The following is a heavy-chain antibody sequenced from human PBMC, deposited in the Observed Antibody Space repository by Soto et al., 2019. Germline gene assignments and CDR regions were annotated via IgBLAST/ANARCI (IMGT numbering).Heavy chain of an antibody. D-gene: IGHD5-18*01. J-gene: IGHJ4*02. V-gene: IGHV3-74*01. CDR3: ARDLVDTAMMIACFDY. CDR1: GFTFSSYW. CDR2: INSDGSST. Sequence: PGGSLRLSCAASGFTFSSYWMHWVRQATGKGLVWVSRINSDGSSTSYADSVKGRFTISRDNAKNPLYLQMNSLGAEDTAVYYCARDLVDTAMMIACFDYWGQGTLVTVSS.